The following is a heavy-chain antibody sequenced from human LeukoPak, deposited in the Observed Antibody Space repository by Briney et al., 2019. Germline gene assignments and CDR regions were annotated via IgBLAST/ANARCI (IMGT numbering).Heavy chain of an antibody. CDR1: GFDFSSNW. V-gene: IGHV3-74*01. D-gene: IGHD3-10*01. J-gene: IGHJ4*02. Sequence: GGSLRLSCAASGFDFSSNWMHWVRHAPGQGLVWVSRIKGDGISTNYADSVKGRFTISRDIAKNTLYLQMNSLRAEDTAVYYCARGEYGSGTKYDYWGQGTLVTVSS. CDR2: IKGDGIST. CDR3: ARGEYGSGTKYDY.